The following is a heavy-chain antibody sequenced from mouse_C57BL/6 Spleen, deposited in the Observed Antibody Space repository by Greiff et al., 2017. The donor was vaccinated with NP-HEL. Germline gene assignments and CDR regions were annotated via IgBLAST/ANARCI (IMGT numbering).Heavy chain of an antibody. CDR2: INPNNGGT. J-gene: IGHJ1*03. CDR3: ARGGYGSLLYWYFDV. Sequence: EVQLQQSGPELVKPGASVKISCKASGYTFTDYYMNWVKQSHGKSLEWIGDINPNNGGTSYNQKFKGKATLTVDKSSSTAYMELRSLTSEDSAVYYCARGGYGSLLYWYFDVWGTGTTVTVSS. V-gene: IGHV1-26*01. D-gene: IGHD1-1*01. CDR1: GYTFTDYY.